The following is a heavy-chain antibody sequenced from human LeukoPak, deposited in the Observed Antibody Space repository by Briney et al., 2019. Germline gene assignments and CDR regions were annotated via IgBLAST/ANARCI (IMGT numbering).Heavy chain of an antibody. J-gene: IGHJ4*02. Sequence: ASVKVSCKASGYTFTGYYMHWVRQAPGQGLEWMGWINPNSGGTNYAQKFQGRVTMTRDTSISTAYMELSRLRSDDTAVYYCARESDYDSIGYLYWGRGTLVTVSS. CDR2: INPNSGGT. V-gene: IGHV1-2*02. CDR1: GYTFTGYY. D-gene: IGHD3-22*01. CDR3: ARESDYDSIGYLY.